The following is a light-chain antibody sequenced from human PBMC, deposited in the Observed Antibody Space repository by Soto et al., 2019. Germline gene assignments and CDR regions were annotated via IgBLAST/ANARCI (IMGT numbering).Light chain of an antibody. J-gene: IGKJ4*01. CDR2: GAS. Sequence: EVVLTQSPNTLSLSPGERATLSCWASQSLRSSYLAWYQRKPGQAPRLLMFGASRRATGIPDRFNGSGSGTDFILTISSLQSEDFAVYYCQQYNNWPLTFGGGTKVEIK. CDR3: QQYNNWPLT. CDR1: QSLRSSY. V-gene: IGKV3-20*01.